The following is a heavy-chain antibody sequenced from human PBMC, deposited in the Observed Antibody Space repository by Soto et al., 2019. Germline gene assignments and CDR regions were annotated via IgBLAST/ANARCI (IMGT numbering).Heavy chain of an antibody. V-gene: IGHV5-51*01. CDR2: IFPGDSDT. CDR1: GYTFTSQW. D-gene: IGHD5-12*01. J-gene: IGHJ4*02. CDR3: ARLVDGYPGY. Sequence: GESLKIPCKASGYTFTSQWIGWVRQKPGKGLEWMGLIFPGDSDTRYSPSFQGQVTISADKSISTAFLQWSSLKASDTAMYYCARLVDGYPGYWGQGTLVTVSS.